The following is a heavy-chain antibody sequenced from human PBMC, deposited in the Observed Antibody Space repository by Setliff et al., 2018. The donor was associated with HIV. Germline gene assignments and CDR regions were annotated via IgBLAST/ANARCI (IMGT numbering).Heavy chain of an antibody. D-gene: IGHD2-8*02. CDR3: ARLIHTGLLYFDY. CDR1: GGSISSGDYY. CDR2: IYYTGTT. J-gene: IGHJ4*02. V-gene: IGHV4-31*03. Sequence: SETLSLTCTVSGGSISSGDYYWSWIRQPPGKGLEWIGYIYYTGTTYYNPSLQSRVSISLHTSKNQFSLKLSSVTAADTAVYYCARLIHTGLLYFDYWGLGMLVTVSS.